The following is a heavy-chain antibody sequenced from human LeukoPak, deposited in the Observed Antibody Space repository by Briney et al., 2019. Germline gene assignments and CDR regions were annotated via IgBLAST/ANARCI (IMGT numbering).Heavy chain of an antibody. D-gene: IGHD4-17*01. V-gene: IGHV3-43*02. Sequence: GGSLRLSCAASGFNFDEYAMHWVRQPPGKGLEWVSLISGDGGSTYYADSVKGRFTISRDNSKNSLYLQMNSLRTEDTALYYCANLYGDPPYWGQGTLVTVSS. CDR1: GFNFDEYA. CDR3: ANLYGDPPY. CDR2: ISGDGGST. J-gene: IGHJ4*02.